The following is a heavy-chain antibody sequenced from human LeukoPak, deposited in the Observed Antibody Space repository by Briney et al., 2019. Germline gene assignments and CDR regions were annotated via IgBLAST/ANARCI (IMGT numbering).Heavy chain of an antibody. D-gene: IGHD2-2*02. V-gene: IGHV4-34*01. CDR2: INHSGST. J-gene: IGHJ5*02. CDR1: GGSFSGYY. CDR3: ARAGLGHCSSTSCYRHNWFDP. Sequence: SETLSLTCADYGGSFSGYYWSWIRQPPGKGLEWIGEINHSGSTNYNPSLKSRVTISVDTSKNQFSLKLSSVTAADTAVYYCARAGLGHCSSTSCYRHNWFDPWGQGTLVTVSS.